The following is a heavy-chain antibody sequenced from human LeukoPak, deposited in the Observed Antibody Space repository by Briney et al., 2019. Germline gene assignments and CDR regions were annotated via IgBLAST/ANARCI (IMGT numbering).Heavy chain of an antibody. CDR1: GFTLSSYA. Sequence: PGGSLRLSCAASGFTLSSYAMSWVSHAPGKGLEWVSAISGSGGSTYYADSVKGRFTISRDNSKNTLYLQMNSLRAEDTAVYYCATRSFYYGMDVWGQGTTVTVSS. CDR2: ISGSGGST. V-gene: IGHV3-23*01. J-gene: IGHJ6*02. CDR3: ATRSFYYGMDV.